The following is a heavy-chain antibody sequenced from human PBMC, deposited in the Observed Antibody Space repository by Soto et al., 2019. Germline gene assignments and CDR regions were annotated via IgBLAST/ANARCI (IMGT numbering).Heavy chain of an antibody. CDR3: AHVRSGIHAFHV. Sequence: GVGWLRQPPGKALEWLALIYWNDDKRYSPSLKSRLTITKDTSNNQVVLTMTNMDPVDTSTYYCAHVRSGIHAFHVWVQGTMVTVSS. D-gene: IGHD3-3*02. V-gene: IGHV2-5*01. CDR2: IYWNDDK. J-gene: IGHJ3*01. CDR1: G.